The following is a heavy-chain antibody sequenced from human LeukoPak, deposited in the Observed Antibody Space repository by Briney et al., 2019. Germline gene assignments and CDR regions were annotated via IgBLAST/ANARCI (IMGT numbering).Heavy chain of an antibody. CDR2: ISAYNGNT. CDR1: GYTFTSYG. D-gene: IGHD3-3*01. V-gene: IGHV1-18*01. CDR3: ASHPTIFGVVIPYYYYGMDV. J-gene: IGHJ6*02. Sequence: ASVKVSCKASGYTFTSYGISWVRQAPGQGLEWMGWISAYNGNTNYAQKLQGRVTMTTDTSTSTAYMELRSLRSDDTAVYYCASHPTIFGVVIPYYYYGMDVWGQGTTVTVSS.